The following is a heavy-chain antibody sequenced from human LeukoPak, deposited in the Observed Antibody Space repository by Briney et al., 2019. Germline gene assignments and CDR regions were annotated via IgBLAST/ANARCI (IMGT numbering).Heavy chain of an antibody. D-gene: IGHD3-10*01. J-gene: IGHJ5*02. CDR2: MNPNSGNT. CDR1: RYTFTSYD. V-gene: IGHV1-8*01. Sequence: GASVKVSCKASRYTFTSYDINWVRQATGQGLEWMGWMNPNSGNTGFAQKFQGRVTMTRDTSISTAYMELSSLRSEDTAVYYCARVPRRGDRFDPWGQGTLVTVSS. CDR3: ARVPRRGDRFDP.